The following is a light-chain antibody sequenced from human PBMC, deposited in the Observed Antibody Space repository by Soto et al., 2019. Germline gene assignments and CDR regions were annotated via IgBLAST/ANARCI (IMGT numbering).Light chain of an antibody. CDR2: DAS. V-gene: IGKV3D-20*02. Sequence: VLTQSPGTRSLPPGKGATLACRARQTVRNNYLAWHQQKPGQAPRLLIYDASSRATGIPDRFSGRGSGTDFTLTISSLEPEDFAVYYCQQRSNWLFGPGTKVDIK. J-gene: IGKJ3*01. CDR3: QQRSNWL. CDR1: QTVRNNY.